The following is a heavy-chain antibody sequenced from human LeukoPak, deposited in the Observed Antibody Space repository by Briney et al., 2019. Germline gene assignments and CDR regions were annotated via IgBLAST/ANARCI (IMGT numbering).Heavy chain of an antibody. CDR1: GFTFDSYA. D-gene: IGHD3-22*01. Sequence: GGSLRLSCEASGFTFDSYAMTWVRQAPGKGLDWVSVIGASGADTYYADSVKGRFTISRDNAKNTLYLHMSSLRAEDTAVYFCARRPRDSSGYYLGAFHAWGQGTTVTVSS. CDR3: ARRPRDSSGYYLGAFHA. J-gene: IGHJ3*01. V-gene: IGHV3-23*01. CDR2: IGASGADT.